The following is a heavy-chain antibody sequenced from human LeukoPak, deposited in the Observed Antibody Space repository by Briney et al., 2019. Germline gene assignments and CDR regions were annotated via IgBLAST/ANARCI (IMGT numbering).Heavy chain of an antibody. D-gene: IGHD6-13*01. CDR2: INPNSGGT. CDR1: EYTFTGYY. J-gene: IGHJ5*02. V-gene: IGHV1-2*02. Sequence: ASVKVSCKASEYTFTGYYMHWVRQAPGQGLEWMEWINPNSGGTNYAQKFQGRVTMTRDTSISTAYMELSRLRSDDTAVYYCARYSSSWDWFDPWGQGTLVTVSS. CDR3: ARYSSSWDWFDP.